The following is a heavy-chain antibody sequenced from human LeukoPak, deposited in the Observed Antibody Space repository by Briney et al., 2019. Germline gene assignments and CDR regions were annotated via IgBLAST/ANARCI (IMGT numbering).Heavy chain of an antibody. CDR3: ARFTTGSGWSDAFDI. D-gene: IGHD6-19*01. Sequence: SEPLCFTCTVSGGSISSSSYYWGWIRQPPGKGLGWIWSIYYSGSTYYNPSLKSRVTISVDTSKNQFSLKLSSVTAADTAVYYCARFTTGSGWSDAFDIWGQGTMVTVSS. CDR2: IYYSGST. V-gene: IGHV4-39*01. CDR1: GGSISSSSYY. J-gene: IGHJ3*02.